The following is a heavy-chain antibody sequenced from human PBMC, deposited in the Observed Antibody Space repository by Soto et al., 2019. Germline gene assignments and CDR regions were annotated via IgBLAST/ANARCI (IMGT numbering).Heavy chain of an antibody. CDR3: ARGLTFGGDRFDY. CDR1: GFTFSSYG. J-gene: IGHJ4*02. V-gene: IGHV3-33*01. CDR2: IWYDGSNK. Sequence: PGGSLRLSCAASGFTFSSYGMHWVRQAPGKGLEWVAVIWYDGSNKYYADSVKGRFTISRDNSKNTLYLKMNSLRAEDTAVYYCARGLTFGGDRFDYWGQGTLVTVSS. D-gene: IGHD3-16*01.